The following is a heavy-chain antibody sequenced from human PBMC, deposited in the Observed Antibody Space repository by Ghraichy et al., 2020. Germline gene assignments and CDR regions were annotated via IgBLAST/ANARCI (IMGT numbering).Heavy chain of an antibody. D-gene: IGHD1-26*01. Sequence: SQTLSLTCIVSGGSVSSGSYYWSWIRQPPGKGLEWIGYIYDSGSTDYNPSLKSRVTLAADTSKNQFSLKLSSVTAAETAVYYCARGRSVGVTGYYFDNWGQGTLVTVSS. V-gene: IGHV4-61*01. J-gene: IGHJ4*02. CDR3: ARGRSVGVTGYYFDN. CDR2: IYDSGST. CDR1: GGSVSSGSYY.